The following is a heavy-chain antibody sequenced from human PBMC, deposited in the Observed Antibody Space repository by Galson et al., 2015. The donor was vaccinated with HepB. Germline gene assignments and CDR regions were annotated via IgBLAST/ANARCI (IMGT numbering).Heavy chain of an antibody. Sequence: SLRLSCAASGFTFSSYSMNWVRQAPGKGLEWVSSISSSSSYIYYADSVKGRFTISRDNAKNSLYLQMNSLRAEDTAVYYCAREKITMVRGVIKFFDYWGQGTLVTVSS. CDR1: GFTFSSYS. CDR2: ISSSSSYI. CDR3: AREKITMVRGVIKFFDY. D-gene: IGHD3-10*01. V-gene: IGHV3-21*01. J-gene: IGHJ4*02.